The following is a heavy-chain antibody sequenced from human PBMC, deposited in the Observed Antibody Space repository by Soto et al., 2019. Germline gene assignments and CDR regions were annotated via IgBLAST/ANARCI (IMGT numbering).Heavy chain of an antibody. CDR3: ASGGTSGWLEGAYDV. V-gene: IGHV1-69*01. CDR1: GGTLNKHA. Sequence: QVQLVQSGAEVKKPGSSVKVSCKASGGTLNKHAITWVRRAPGQGLEWLGGIIPMFGIPNYPQKFQGRVTITAEDSPNTSHMELHSLTSEDTAVYYCASGGTSGWLEGAYDVWGQGTMVTVSS. D-gene: IGHD6-13*01. J-gene: IGHJ3*01. CDR2: IIPMFGIP.